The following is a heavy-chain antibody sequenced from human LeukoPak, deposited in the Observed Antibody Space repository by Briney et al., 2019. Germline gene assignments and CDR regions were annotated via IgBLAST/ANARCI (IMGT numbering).Heavy chain of an antibody. CDR3: ARDLWSGYDGNWFDP. Sequence: SETLSLTCTVSGGSISSYYWSWIRQPVGKGLEWIGRIYTSGSTNYNPSLKSRVTMSVDTSKNQFSLKLSSVTAADTAVYYCARDLWSGYDGNWFDPWGQGTLVTVSS. V-gene: IGHV4-4*07. J-gene: IGHJ5*02. CDR1: GGSISSYY. CDR2: IYTSGST. D-gene: IGHD5-12*01.